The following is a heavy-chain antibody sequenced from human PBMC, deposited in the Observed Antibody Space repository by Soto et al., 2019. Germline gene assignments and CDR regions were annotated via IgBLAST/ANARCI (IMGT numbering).Heavy chain of an antibody. CDR1: GFGFSNYE. D-gene: IGHD2-2*02. V-gene: IGHV3-48*03. J-gene: IGHJ4*02. CDR2: ITRSGGDT. CDR3: ARGDCKTSCYIGF. Sequence: PGGSLRLSCAASGFGFSNYEMNWVRQAPGKGLEWVSYITRSGGDTMYADSVKGRFTISRDNAKDSLYLQMNSLRVEDTAVYYCARGDCKTSCYIGFCGQGALVTVSS.